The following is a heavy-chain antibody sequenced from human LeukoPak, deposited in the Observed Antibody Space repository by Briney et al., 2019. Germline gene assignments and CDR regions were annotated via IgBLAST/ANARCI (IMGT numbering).Heavy chain of an antibody. V-gene: IGHV4-59*12. CDR2: IYYSGST. CDR3: ASLRIDY. J-gene: IGHJ4*02. Sequence: SETLSLTCTVSGGSISSYYWSWIRQPPGKGLEWIGYIYYSGSTNYNPSLKSRVTISVDTSKNQFSLKLSSVTAADTAVYYCASLRIDYWGQGTLVTVSS. CDR1: GGSISSYY. D-gene: IGHD3-9*01.